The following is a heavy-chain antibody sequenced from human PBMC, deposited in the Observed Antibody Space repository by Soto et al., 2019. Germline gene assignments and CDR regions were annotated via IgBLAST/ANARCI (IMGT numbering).Heavy chain of an antibody. Sequence: EVQLVESGGGLVKPGGSLRLSCAASGFTFSSYSMNWVRQAPGKGLEWVSSISSSSSYIYYADSVKGRFTISRDNAKNSLHLQMNGLRAEDTAVYYCARGIYYYDSSVYYSYWGQGTLVTVSS. CDR1: GFTFSSYS. J-gene: IGHJ4*02. V-gene: IGHV3-21*01. D-gene: IGHD3-22*01. CDR2: ISSSSSYI. CDR3: ARGIYYYDSSVYYSY.